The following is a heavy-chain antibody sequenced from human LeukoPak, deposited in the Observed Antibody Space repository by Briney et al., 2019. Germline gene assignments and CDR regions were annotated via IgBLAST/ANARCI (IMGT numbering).Heavy chain of an antibody. D-gene: IGHD4-17*01. CDR2: ISSSGSTI. J-gene: IGHJ4*02. Sequence: GGSLRLSCAASGFTFSSYEMNWVRQAPGKGLEWVSYISSSGSTIYYADSVKGRFTISRDNAKNSLYLQMNSLRAEDTAVYYCARVRLRCVDYRGQGTLVTVSS. V-gene: IGHV3-48*03. CDR3: ARVRLRCVDY. CDR1: GFTFSSYE.